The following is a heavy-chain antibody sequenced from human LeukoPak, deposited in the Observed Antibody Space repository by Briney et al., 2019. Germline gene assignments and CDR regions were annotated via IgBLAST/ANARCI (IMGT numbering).Heavy chain of an antibody. CDR2: INHSGST. CDR3: ARARAKKTRGYFDY. Sequence: SETLSLTCAVYGGSFSGYYWSWIRQPPGKGLEWIGEINHSGSTNYNPSLKSRVTISVDTFKNQFSLKLSSVTAADTAVYYCARARAKKTRGYFDYWGQGTLVTVSS. CDR1: GGSFSGYY. V-gene: IGHV4-34*01. J-gene: IGHJ4*02. D-gene: IGHD3-10*01.